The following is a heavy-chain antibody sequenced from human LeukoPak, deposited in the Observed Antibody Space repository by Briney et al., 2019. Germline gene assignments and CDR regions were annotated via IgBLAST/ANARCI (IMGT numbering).Heavy chain of an antibody. D-gene: IGHD6-19*01. CDR1: GFNFGTHA. V-gene: IGHV3-33*01. Sequence: GGSLRLSCSASGFNFGTHAMHWVRQAPGKGLEWVAMIWRGGNYKFYADSVKGRFTISRDDSRGDLSLQMDSLRVEDTALYHCVIDPPDSGWAFWSWGQGALVTVSS. CDR2: IWRGGNYK. J-gene: IGHJ5*02. CDR3: VIDPPDSGWAFWS.